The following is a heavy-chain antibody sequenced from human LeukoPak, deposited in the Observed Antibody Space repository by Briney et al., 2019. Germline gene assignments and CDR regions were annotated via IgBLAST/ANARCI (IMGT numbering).Heavy chain of an antibody. D-gene: IGHD1-26*01. Sequence: PSETLSLTCTVSGDSIRNSDFYWGWIRQPPGKGLEWIGSIYYSGSTYYNPSLKSRVTISVDTSKNQFSLKLSSVTAADTAVYYCARQVVGATSFDYWGQGTLVTVSS. CDR3: ARQVVGATSFDY. CDR2: IYYSGST. CDR1: GDSIRNSDFY. V-gene: IGHV4-39*01. J-gene: IGHJ4*02.